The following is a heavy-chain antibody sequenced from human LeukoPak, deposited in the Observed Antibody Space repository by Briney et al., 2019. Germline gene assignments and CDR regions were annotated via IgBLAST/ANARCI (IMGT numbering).Heavy chain of an antibody. CDR3: ARGRSSSWLFDP. CDR1: GGSISSYY. D-gene: IGHD6-13*01. CDR2: IYYSGST. J-gene: IGHJ5*02. V-gene: IGHV4-59*01. Sequence: SETLSLTCTVSGGSISSYYWSWIRQPPGKGLEGIGYIYYSGSTNYNPSLKSRGTISVDTSKNQFSLKLSSVTAADTAVYYCARGRSSSWLFDPWGQGTLVTVSS.